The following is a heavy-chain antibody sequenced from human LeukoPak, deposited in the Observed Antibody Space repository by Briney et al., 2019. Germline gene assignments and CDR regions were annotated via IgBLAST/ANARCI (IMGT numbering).Heavy chain of an antibody. CDR2: IGGSGGST. D-gene: IGHD2-2*01. Sequence: GGSLRLSCAASGFTFSSYAMSWVRQAPGKGLEWVSAIGGSGGSTYYADSVKGRFTISRDNSKNTLYLQMNSLRAEDTAVYYCAKDRSCSSTSCYAYYYYYYGMDVWGQGTTVTVSS. J-gene: IGHJ6*02. CDR3: AKDRSCSSTSCYAYYYYYYGMDV. V-gene: IGHV3-23*01. CDR1: GFTFSSYA.